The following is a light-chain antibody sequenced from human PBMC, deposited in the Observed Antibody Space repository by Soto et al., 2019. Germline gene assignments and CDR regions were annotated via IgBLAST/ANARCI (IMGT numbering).Light chain of an antibody. CDR3: SSSAGIYHYLV. CDR1: SSDIGGYNY. V-gene: IGLV2-8*01. J-gene: IGLJ3*02. Sequence: QSALTQPPSASGSPGQSVTISCTGTSSDIGGYNYVSWYQQHPGKAPKLIIYEVSKRPSGVPDRFSGSKSGNTASLTVSGLQTEDEAFYYCSSSAGIYHYLVFGGGTKLTVL. CDR2: EVS.